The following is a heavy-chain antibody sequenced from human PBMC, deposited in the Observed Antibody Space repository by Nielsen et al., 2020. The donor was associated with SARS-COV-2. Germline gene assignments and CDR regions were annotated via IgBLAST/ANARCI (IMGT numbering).Heavy chain of an antibody. CDR2: ISGSGGST. D-gene: IGHD1-26*01. V-gene: IGHV3-23*01. Sequence: GGSLRLSCAASGFTFSSYAMSWVRQAPGKGLEWVSAISGSGGSTYYADSVKGWFTISRDNSKNTLYLQMNSLRAEDTAVYYCAKVSAIIVGATTDYWGQGTLVTVSS. CDR1: GFTFSSYA. CDR3: AKVSAIIVGATTDY. J-gene: IGHJ4*02.